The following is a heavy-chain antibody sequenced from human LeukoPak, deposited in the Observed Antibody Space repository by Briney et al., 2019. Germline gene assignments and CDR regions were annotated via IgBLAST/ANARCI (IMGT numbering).Heavy chain of an antibody. V-gene: IGHV1-18*01. CDR3: ARGVWWPHSGLDY. CDR2: ISADNGNT. D-gene: IGHD4/OR15-4a*01. CDR1: GYTFSSYG. J-gene: IGHJ4*02. Sequence: ASVKFSCKASGYTFSSYGISWVRQAPGQGLEWMGWISADNGNTKYADKLQGRVTMTTDTSTTTAYMELRSLRSDDTAVYYCARGVWWPHSGLDYWGQGTLVTVSS.